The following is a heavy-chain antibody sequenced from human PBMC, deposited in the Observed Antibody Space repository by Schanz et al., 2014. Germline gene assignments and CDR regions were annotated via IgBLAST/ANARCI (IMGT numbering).Heavy chain of an antibody. CDR1: GFIFSNFA. CDR3: AKDHAGSDILTALGN. Sequence: EVQLVESGGGLVKPGESLRLSCAASGFIFSNFAMEWVRQAPGKGLEWVSGISGSGGSTYDADSVKGRFTISRDNSKNTLYLQMNSLRAEDTAVYYCAKDHAGSDILTALGNWGQGTLVTVSS. D-gene: IGHD3-9*01. V-gene: IGHV3-23*04. J-gene: IGHJ4*02. CDR2: ISGSGGST.